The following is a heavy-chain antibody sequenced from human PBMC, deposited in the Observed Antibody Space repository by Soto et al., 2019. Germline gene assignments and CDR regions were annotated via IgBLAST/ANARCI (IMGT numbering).Heavy chain of an antibody. CDR1: GGSISSSIYY. V-gene: IGHV4-39*01. CDR2: IYYSGST. J-gene: IGHJ5*02. Sequence: SETLSLTCTVSGGSISSSIYYWGWIRQPPGKGLEWIGSIYYSGSTYYNPSLKSRVTISVDTSKNQFSLKLSSVTAADTAVYYCAANWNYLNWFDPWGQGTLVTVSS. CDR3: AANWNYLNWFDP. D-gene: IGHD1-7*01.